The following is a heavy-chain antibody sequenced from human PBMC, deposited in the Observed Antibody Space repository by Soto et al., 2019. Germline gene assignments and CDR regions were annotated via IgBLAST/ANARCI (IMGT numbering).Heavy chain of an antibody. CDR1: GFTFSSHS. J-gene: IGHJ4*02. CDR2: ISSSSSTI. Sequence: GGSLRLSCAASGFTFSSHSMNWVRQAPGKGLEWVSYISSSSSTIYYADSVKGRFTISRDNAKNSLYLQMNSLRVEDTAVYYYADLGYCSSTSCYPFRGYWGQGTLVTVSS. D-gene: IGHD2-2*01. V-gene: IGHV3-48*01. CDR3: ADLGYCSSTSCYPFRGY.